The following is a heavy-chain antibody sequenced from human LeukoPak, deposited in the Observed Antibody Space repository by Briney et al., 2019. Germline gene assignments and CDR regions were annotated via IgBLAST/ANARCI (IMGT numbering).Heavy chain of an antibody. Sequence: SETLSLTCTVSGGSISSGDYYWSWIRQPPGKGLEWIGNIFYIGSTNYNPSLKSRVTMSVDTSKNQFSLRLSSVTAADTAVYYCARAYYSDTSGYYNDYWGHGTLVTVSS. J-gene: IGHJ4*01. V-gene: IGHV4-61*08. CDR1: GGSISSGDYY. D-gene: IGHD3-22*01. CDR2: IFYIGST. CDR3: ARAYYSDTSGYYNDY.